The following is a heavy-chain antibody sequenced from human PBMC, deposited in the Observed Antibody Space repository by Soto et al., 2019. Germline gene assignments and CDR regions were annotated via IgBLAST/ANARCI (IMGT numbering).Heavy chain of an antibody. CDR1: GFSLTTAGRG. D-gene: IGHD4-4*01. V-gene: IGHV2-5*01. Sequence: QISLKESGPTVVKPTQTLTLTCTFSGFSLTTAGRGVGWVRQPQGKALEWLALTYWNDDNRYNPSLKSRLTITKDTSKNQVVLTMTDMDPVETATYYCAHRGYGNYPRDNWFDPWGQGILVIGSS. CDR2: TYWNDDN. CDR3: AHRGYGNYPRDNWFDP. J-gene: IGHJ5*02.